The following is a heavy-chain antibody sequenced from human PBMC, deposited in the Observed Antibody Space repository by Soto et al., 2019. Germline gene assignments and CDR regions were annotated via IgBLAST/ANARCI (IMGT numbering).Heavy chain of an antibody. D-gene: IGHD3-9*01. CDR3: ASTPTNHYDILTGYYMNY. CDR2: IYYSGST. J-gene: IGHJ4*02. Sequence: SETLSLTCTVSGGSISSYYWSWIRQPPGKGLEWIGYIYYSGSTNYNPSLKSRVTISVDTSKNQFSLKLSSVTAADTAVYYCASTPTNHYDILTGYYMNYWGQGTLVTVSS. CDR1: GGSISSYY. V-gene: IGHV4-59*01.